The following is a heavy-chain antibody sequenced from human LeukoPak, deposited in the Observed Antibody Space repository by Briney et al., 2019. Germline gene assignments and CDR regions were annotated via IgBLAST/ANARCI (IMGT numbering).Heavy chain of an antibody. V-gene: IGHV4-39*01. Sequence: PSETLSLTCAVSGGSITSSTWWTWVRQPPGKGLEWIGSIYYSGSTYYNPSLKSRVTISVDTSKNQFSLKLSSVTAADTAVYYCARSLLEWLLYPGFDPWGQGTLVTVSS. CDR2: IYYSGST. J-gene: IGHJ5*02. D-gene: IGHD3-3*01. CDR3: ARSLLEWLLYPGFDP. CDR1: GGSITSSTW.